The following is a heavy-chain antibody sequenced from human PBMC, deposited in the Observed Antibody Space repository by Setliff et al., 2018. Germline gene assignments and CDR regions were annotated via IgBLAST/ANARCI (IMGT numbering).Heavy chain of an antibody. Sequence: SETLSLTCSVSGDSITRSGYYWGWVRQSPGEGLEWIGNMYYIGSYDYNPSLKSRVTISLDTSKNQFSLKLTSVTAADTAVYYCARSYHLVLTNWFDAWGQGIRVTVSS. V-gene: IGHV4-39*07. CDR2: MYYIGSY. J-gene: IGHJ5*02. D-gene: IGHD1-26*01. CDR1: GDSITRSGYY. CDR3: ARSYHLVLTNWFDA.